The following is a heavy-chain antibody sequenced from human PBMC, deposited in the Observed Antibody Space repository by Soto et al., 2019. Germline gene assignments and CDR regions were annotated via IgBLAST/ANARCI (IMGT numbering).Heavy chain of an antibody. CDR1: GGSISTYY. CDR3: ARSHSFDGSIYHYYFDF. J-gene: IGHJ4*02. D-gene: IGHD3-10*01. V-gene: IGHV4-59*01. Sequence: SETLSLTCTVSGGSISTYYWSWIRQPPGGTLEWIGYIYASGATTYNPSLESRVTMSVDMPNNEFSLELTSLTAADTAVYYCARSHSFDGSIYHYYFDFWGQGALVTVSS. CDR2: IYASGAT.